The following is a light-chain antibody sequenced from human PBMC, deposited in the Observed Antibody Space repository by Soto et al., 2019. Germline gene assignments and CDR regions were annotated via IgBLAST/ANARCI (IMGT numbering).Light chain of an antibody. CDR1: QYISSK. Sequence: VLTQSPDSLSLSPGETATLSCRADQYISSKLAWYQQKPGQAPRLLFSGASSRATDTPDRFSGSGFGTDFPLIISRRETEDFAMFYCQQYGDSPWTSGKGT. V-gene: IGKV3-20*01. J-gene: IGKJ1*01. CDR2: GAS. CDR3: QQYGDSPWT.